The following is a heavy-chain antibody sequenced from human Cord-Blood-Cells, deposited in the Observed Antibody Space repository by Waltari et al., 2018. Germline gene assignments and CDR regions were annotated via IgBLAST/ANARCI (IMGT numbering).Heavy chain of an antibody. D-gene: IGHD1-26*01. CDR3: ARVPDWEAFDI. Sequence: QVQLQESGPGLVKPSETLSLTCAVSGYSISSGYYWGWIRQPPGKGLEWIGSSYHSGSTYYNPSLKSRVTISVDTSKNQFSLKLSSVTAADTAVYYCARVPDWEAFDIWGQGTMVTVSS. V-gene: IGHV4-38-2*01. CDR2: SYHSGST. J-gene: IGHJ3*02. CDR1: GYSISSGYY.